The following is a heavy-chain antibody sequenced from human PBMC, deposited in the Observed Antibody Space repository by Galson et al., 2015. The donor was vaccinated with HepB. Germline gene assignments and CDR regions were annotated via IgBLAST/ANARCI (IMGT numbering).Heavy chain of an antibody. V-gene: IGHV4-4*02. Sequence: LSLTCAVSGGSISSSNWWSWVRQPPGKGLEWIGEIYHSGSTNYNPSLKSRVTISVDKSKNQFSLKLSSVTAADTAVYYCATQSHDYSNSSDYWGQGTLVTVSS. D-gene: IGHD4-11*01. CDR3: ATQSHDYSNSSDY. CDR1: GGSISSSNW. CDR2: IYHSGST. J-gene: IGHJ4*02.